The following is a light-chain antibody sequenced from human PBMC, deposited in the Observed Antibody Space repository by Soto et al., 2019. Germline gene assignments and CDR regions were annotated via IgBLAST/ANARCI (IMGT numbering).Light chain of an antibody. J-gene: IGKJ4*01. CDR3: QQYGSSPLT. CDR2: GAS. V-gene: IGKV3-20*01. CDR1: QSIGRTY. Sequence: TQFPSTLPASVGDRVTITCRASQSIGRTYLAWYQQRPGQAPRLLLYGASSRATVIPDRFSGSGSGTYFTLTISILEPEDFAVYYCQQYGSSPLTFGGGTKVEIK.